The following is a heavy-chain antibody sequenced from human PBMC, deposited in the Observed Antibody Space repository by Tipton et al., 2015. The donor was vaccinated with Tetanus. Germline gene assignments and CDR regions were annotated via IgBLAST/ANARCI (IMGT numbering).Heavy chain of an antibody. J-gene: IGHJ6*02. CDR1: GASIKGGGFY. V-gene: IGHV4-31*03. CDR2: IYSPGTT. Sequence: LRLSCSVSGASIKGGGFYWTWIRQPPGKGLEWIGYIYSPGTTSYAPSLRGRATISFDSVKNHFSLSLSSVTAADTAMYYCARDGGNYFYYGMNVWGQGAAVTVSS. CDR3: ARDGGNYFYYGMNV. D-gene: IGHD3-16*01.